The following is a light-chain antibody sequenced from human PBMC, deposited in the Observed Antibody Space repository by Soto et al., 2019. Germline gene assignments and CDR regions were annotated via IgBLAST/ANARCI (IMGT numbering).Light chain of an antibody. Sequence: QSALPQPASVSGSPGQSSTISFTGTSSDVGGYNYVSWYQLHPGKAPKLMVYEVSNRPSGVSNRFSGSKSGNTASLTISGLQAEDEADYYCSSYTSSTAYVFGTGTKVTVL. CDR3: SSYTSSTAYV. CDR2: EVS. CDR1: SSDVGGYNY. V-gene: IGLV2-14*01. J-gene: IGLJ1*01.